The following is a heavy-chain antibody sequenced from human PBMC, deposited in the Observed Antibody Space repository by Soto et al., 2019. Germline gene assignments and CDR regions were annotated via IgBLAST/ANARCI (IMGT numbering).Heavy chain of an antibody. D-gene: IGHD2-8*01. CDR1: GFTFSSYW. J-gene: IGHJ4*02. Sequence: GGSLRLSCAASGFTFSSYWMSWVRQAPGKGLEWVANIKQDGSEKYYADSVKGRFTISRDNSKNTLYLQMNSLRAEDTAVYYCARDSPGVLMVYARGHFDYWGQGTLVTVSS. CDR2: IKQDGSEK. V-gene: IGHV3-7*01. CDR3: ARDSPGVLMVYARGHFDY.